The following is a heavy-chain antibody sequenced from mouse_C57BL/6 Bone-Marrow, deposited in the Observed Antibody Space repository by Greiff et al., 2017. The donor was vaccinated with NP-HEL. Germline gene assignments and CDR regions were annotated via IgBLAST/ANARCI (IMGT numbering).Heavy chain of an antibody. V-gene: IGHV1-19*01. J-gene: IGHJ4*01. CDR2: INPYNGGT. D-gene: IGHD3-2*02. CDR3: ANKGSGYLYYAMDY. CDR1: GYTFTDYY. Sequence: EVQLQQSGPVLVKPGASVKMSCKASGYTFTDYYMNWVKQSHGKSLEWIGVINPYNGGTSYNQKFKGKATLTVEKSSSTAYMELNSLTSEDSAVYYCANKGSGYLYYAMDYWGQGTSVTVSS.